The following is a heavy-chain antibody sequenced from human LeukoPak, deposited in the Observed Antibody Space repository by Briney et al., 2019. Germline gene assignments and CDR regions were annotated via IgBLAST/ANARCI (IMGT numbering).Heavy chain of an antibody. D-gene: IGHD3-16*01. CDR1: GYTFTVYY. CDR2: INPDSGGT. CDR3: ARDGLGGSGAFDI. Sequence: GASVKVSCKASGYTFTVYYIHWVRQAPGQGLEWMGWINPDSGGTNYAQKFQGGVTMTRDTSISTAYMELSRLRSDDTAVYYCARDGLGGSGAFDIWGQGTMVTVSS. J-gene: IGHJ3*02. V-gene: IGHV1-2*02.